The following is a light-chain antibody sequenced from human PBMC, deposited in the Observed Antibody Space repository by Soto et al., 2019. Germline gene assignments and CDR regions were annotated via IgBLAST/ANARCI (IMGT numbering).Light chain of an antibody. J-gene: IGKJ4*01. Sequence: EIVFTQSPGTLSFSPAERTTLSCKPSQSVSSSYLAWYQQKPGQATRLLIYGASSRATGIPDRFSGSGSGTDFTLTISRLEPEDFAVYYCQQYGSSGLTFGGGTKVDIK. V-gene: IGKV3-20*01. CDR3: QQYGSSGLT. CDR2: GAS. CDR1: QSVSSSY.